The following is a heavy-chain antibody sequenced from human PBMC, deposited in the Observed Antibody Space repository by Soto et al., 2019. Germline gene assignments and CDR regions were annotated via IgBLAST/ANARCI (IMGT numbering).Heavy chain of an antibody. J-gene: IGHJ5*02. Sequence: TLSLTCAVSGGSLSSGSYSWSWIRQPPGKGLEWIGYIYHSGTTYYNPSLKSRVTISVDRSKNHFSLKLTSVTAADTAVYYCAGGGTVGINWFDPWGQGNMVTV. CDR1: GGSLSSGSYS. D-gene: IGHD4-4*01. CDR3: AGGGTVGINWFDP. V-gene: IGHV4-30-2*01. CDR2: IYHSGTT.